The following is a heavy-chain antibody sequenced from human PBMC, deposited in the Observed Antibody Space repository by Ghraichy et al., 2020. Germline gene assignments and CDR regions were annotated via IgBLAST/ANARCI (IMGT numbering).Heavy chain of an antibody. D-gene: IGHD1-26*01. Sequence: LSLTCTPSRVSVDWHSIRLDCSHQIQGRVWVAYIESSSSIIYYADSVKGRFTISRDNAKNSLYLQMNSLRDEDTAIYFCTRDQGAWVYWGQGTLVTVS. CDR3: TRDQGAWVY. V-gene: IGHV3-48*02. J-gene: IGHJ4*02. CDR1: RVSVDWHS. CDR2: IESSSSII.